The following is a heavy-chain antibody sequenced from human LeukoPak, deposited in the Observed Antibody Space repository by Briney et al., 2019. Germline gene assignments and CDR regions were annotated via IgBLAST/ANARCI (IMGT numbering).Heavy chain of an antibody. J-gene: IGHJ4*02. D-gene: IGHD5-12*01. CDR3: ARGGYSDYYFDY. V-gene: IGHV4-59*01. CDR2: IYYSGST. CDR1: GGSISSYY. Sequence: PSETLSLTCTVSGGSISSYYWSWIRQPPGKGLEWIGYIYYSGSTNYNPSLKSRVTISVDTSKNQFSLKLSSVTAADTAMYYCARGGYSDYYFDYWGQGTLVTVSS.